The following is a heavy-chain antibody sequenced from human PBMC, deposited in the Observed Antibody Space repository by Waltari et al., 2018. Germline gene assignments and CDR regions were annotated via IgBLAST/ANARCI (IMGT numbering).Heavy chain of an antibody. CDR3: ATAVGGNMEFDS. CDR2: SSAQDGNT. CDR1: AYTFSTYG. V-gene: IGHV1-18*01. D-gene: IGHD6-19*01. J-gene: IGHJ4*01. Sequence: QVHLVQSGAEVKTPGASVKVSCKASAYTFSTYGLTWVRQAPGQGLEWLGWSSAQDGNTNYGPSLQDRVTLTTDISTYTAYMELNSLRPDDTAVYYCATAVGGNMEFDSWGHGSLVTVSS.